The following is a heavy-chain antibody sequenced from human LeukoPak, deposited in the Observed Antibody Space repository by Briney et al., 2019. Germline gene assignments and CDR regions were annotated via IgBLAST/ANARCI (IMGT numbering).Heavy chain of an antibody. D-gene: IGHD1-26*01. CDR3: ARDSGYAFDI. CDR2: ISSSGSTI. Sequence: GGSLRLSCAASGFTFSSYEMNWVRQAPGKGLEWVSYISSSGSTIYYADSVKGRFTISRDNAKNSLCLQMNSLRAEDTAVYYCARDSGYAFDIWGQGTMVTVSS. J-gene: IGHJ3*02. CDR1: GFTFSSYE. V-gene: IGHV3-48*03.